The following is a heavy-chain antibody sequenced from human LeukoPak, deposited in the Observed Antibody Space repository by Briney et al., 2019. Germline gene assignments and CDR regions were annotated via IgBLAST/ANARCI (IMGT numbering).Heavy chain of an antibody. D-gene: IGHD2-15*01. V-gene: IGHV4-59*01. Sequence: SETLSLACTVSGGAITSYYWSWMRQPPGKGLEWIGNVYYSGSTNYNPSLKSRVTISVDTSKTQFSLKLRSVTAAATAVYYCARDVAAVSWFDPWGQGTLVTVSS. CDR3: ARDVAAVSWFDP. CDR1: GGAITSYY. J-gene: IGHJ5*02. CDR2: VYYSGST.